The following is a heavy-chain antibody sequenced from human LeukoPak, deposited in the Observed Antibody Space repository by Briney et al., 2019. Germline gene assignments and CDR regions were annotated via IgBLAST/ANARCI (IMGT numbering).Heavy chain of an antibody. CDR3: AREGDVLLWFGELYPYCDY. CDR1: GFTFSSYW. J-gene: IGHJ4*02. CDR2: IKQDGSEK. Sequence: PGGSLRLSCAASGFTFSSYWMSWVRQAPGKGLEWVANIKQDGSEKYYVDSVKGRFTISRDNAKNSLYLQMNSLRAEDTAVYHCAREGDVLLWFGELYPYCDYWGQGTLVSVSS. V-gene: IGHV3-7*01. D-gene: IGHD3-10*01.